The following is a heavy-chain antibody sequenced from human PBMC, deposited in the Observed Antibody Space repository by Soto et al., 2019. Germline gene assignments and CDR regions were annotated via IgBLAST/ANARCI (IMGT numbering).Heavy chain of an antibody. J-gene: IGHJ4*01. Sequence: PGGSLRLSCAASGFTFSNYEMNWVRQAPGKGLEWVSYISRGGSIIYYADSVKGRFTISRDNAKSSLNLQMNSLRAEDTAVYYCARDGGDLYTTTPSLYYLDSWGHGTLRTVSA. CDR2: ISRGGSII. CDR3: ARDGGDLYTTTPSLYYLDS. D-gene: IGHD2-21*02. CDR1: GFTFSNYE. V-gene: IGHV3-48*03.